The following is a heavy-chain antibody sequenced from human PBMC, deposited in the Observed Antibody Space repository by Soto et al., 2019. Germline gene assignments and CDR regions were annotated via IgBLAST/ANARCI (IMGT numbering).Heavy chain of an antibody. D-gene: IGHD1-1*01. V-gene: IGHV3-23*01. CDR1: GFSFNNYA. CDR2: ISGSGGST. J-gene: IGHJ4*02. CDR3: AKRRPQTGTDFDY. Sequence: GGSLRLSCAASGFSFNNYAMSWVRQAPGKGLEWVSAISGSGGSTLYADSVKGRFTISRDNSKNTLYLQMNSLRAEDTAVYYCAKRRPQTGTDFDYWGQGTLVTVSS.